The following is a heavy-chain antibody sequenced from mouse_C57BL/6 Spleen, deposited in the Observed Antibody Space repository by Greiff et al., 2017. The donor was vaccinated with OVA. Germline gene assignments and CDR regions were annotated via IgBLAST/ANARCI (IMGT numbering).Heavy chain of an antibody. CDR1: GFTFSDYY. J-gene: IGHJ1*03. D-gene: IGHD1-1*01. CDR2: INYDGSST. Sequence: EVKLMESEGGLVQPGSSMKLSCTASGFTFSDYYMAWVRQVPEKGLEWVANINYDGSSTYYLDSLKSRFIISRDNAKNILYLQMSSLKSEDTATYYCARTVAWYFDVWGTGTTVTVSS. CDR3: ARTVAWYFDV. V-gene: IGHV5-16*01.